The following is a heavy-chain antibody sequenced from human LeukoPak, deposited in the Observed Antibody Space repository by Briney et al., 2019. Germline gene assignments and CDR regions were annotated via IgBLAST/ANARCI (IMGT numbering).Heavy chain of an antibody. CDR2: IWYDGSNK. V-gene: IGHV3-33*01. D-gene: IGHD2-8*01. Sequence: PGGSLGLSCAASGFTFSSYGMHWVRQAPGKGLEWVAVIWYDGSNKYYADSVKGRFTISRDNSKNTLYLQMNSLRAEDTAVYYCARDLYLGCTNGVCHIDGLCLGYWGQGTLVTVSS. CDR3: ARDLYLGCTNGVCHIDGLCLGY. J-gene: IGHJ4*02. CDR1: GFTFSSYG.